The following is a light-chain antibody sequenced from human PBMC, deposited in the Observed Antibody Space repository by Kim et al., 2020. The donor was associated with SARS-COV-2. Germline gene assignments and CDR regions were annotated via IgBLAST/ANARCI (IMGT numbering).Light chain of an antibody. CDR2: WAS. CDR3: QQHYGNPRT. Sequence: DIVMTQSPDSLAVSLGERATINCSSSQSLLYRSNNKNSLAWYQQKPGQPPKLLIFWASTRESGVPDRFSGSGSGTDFTLSISSLQAEDVALYYCQQHYGNPRTFGQGTKVDIK. CDR1: QSLLYRSNNKNS. V-gene: IGKV4-1*01. J-gene: IGKJ1*01.